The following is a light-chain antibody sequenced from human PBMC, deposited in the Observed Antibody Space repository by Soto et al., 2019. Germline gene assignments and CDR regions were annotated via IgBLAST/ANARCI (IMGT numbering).Light chain of an antibody. J-gene: IGKJ4*01. CDR3: QQHHAYPLT. CDR1: QSVTNSY. CDR2: GAS. Sequence: PGERVALPCRASQSVTNSYLAWYRRKPGQAPRLLIYGASTRATSIPARFSGSGSGTDFTLTISSLQPEDFAVCYCQQHHAYPLTFGGGTKVDI. V-gene: IGKV3D-7*01.